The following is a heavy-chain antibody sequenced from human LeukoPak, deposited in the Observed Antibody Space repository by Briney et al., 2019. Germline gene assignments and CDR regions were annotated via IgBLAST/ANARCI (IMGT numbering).Heavy chain of an antibody. CDR3: ARARRSPYYDFWSGYVDY. D-gene: IGHD3-3*01. Sequence: SETLSLTCTVSGGSISSYYWSWIRQPPGKGLEWIGYIYYSGSTNYNPSLKSRVTILVDTSKNQFSLKLSSVTAADTAVYYCARARRSPYYDFWSGYVDYWGQGTLVTVSS. J-gene: IGHJ4*02. V-gene: IGHV4-59*01. CDR2: IYYSGST. CDR1: GGSISSYY.